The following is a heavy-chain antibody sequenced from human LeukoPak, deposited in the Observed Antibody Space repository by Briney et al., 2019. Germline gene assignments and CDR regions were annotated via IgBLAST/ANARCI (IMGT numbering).Heavy chain of an antibody. J-gene: IGHJ4*02. CDR2: ISYDGSNK. V-gene: IGHV3-30*18. D-gene: IGHD2-15*01. CDR3: AKDPTDFDSGGQTYFDY. Sequence: GGSLRLSCAASGFTFSSYGMHWVRQAPGKGLEWVAVISYDGSNKYYADSVKGRFTISRDNSKNTLYLQMNSLRPEDTAVYYCAKDPTDFDSGGQTYFDYWGQGTLVTVSS. CDR1: GFTFSSYG.